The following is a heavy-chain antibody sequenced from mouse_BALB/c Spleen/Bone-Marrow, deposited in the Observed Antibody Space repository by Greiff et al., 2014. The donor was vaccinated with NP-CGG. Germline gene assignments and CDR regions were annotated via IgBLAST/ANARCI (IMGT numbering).Heavy chain of an antibody. Sequence: VQLQQSGPELVKPGASVKMSCKASGYTFTSYVMHWVKQKPGQGLEWIGYINPYNDGTKYNEKFKGKATLTSDKSSSTAYMERSSLTSEDSAVYYGARRQFITTAAWFAYWGQGTLVTVSA. CDR2: INPYNDGT. V-gene: IGHV1-14*01. CDR3: ARRQFITTAAWFAY. CDR1: GYTFTSYV. D-gene: IGHD1-2*01. J-gene: IGHJ3*01.